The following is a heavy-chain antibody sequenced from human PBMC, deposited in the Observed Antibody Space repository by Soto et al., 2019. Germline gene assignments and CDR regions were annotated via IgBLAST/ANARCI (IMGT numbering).Heavy chain of an antibody. Sequence: SVKVSCKASGFTFSSSAVQWVRQARGRRLEWIGWIVVGSGNTNYAQKFQERVTITRDMSTSTAYMELSSLRSEDTAVYYCAVDQDFWSGHYTFDYGGQGTLVTVSS. J-gene: IGHJ4*02. D-gene: IGHD3-3*01. CDR1: GFTFSSSA. V-gene: IGHV1-58*01. CDR3: AVDQDFWSGHYTFDY. CDR2: IVVGSGNT.